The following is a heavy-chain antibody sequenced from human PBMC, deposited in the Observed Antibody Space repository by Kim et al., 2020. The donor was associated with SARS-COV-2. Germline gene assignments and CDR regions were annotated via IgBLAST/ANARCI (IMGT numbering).Heavy chain of an antibody. D-gene: IGHD2-21*02. CDR3: ATLYGGNSPFDY. Sequence: IYAQKFQGGVTMTEDTSTDTAYMELSSLRSEDTAVYYCATLYGGNSPFDYWGQGTLVTVSS. J-gene: IGHJ4*02. V-gene: IGHV1-24*01.